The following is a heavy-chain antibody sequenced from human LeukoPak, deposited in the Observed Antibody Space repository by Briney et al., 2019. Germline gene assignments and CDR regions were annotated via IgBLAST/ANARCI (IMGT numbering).Heavy chain of an antibody. D-gene: IGHD3-10*01. J-gene: IGHJ4*02. Sequence: GGSLRLSCAASGFTFSSYWVSWVRQAPGKGLEWVANIRQDGSTMSYVDSVRGRFTISRDNAKNSLYLQMSSLGADDTAVYYCVRDRGFGANDYWGQGTLVTVSS. CDR1: GFTFSSYW. CDR2: IRQDGSTM. CDR3: VRDRGFGANDY. V-gene: IGHV3-7*01.